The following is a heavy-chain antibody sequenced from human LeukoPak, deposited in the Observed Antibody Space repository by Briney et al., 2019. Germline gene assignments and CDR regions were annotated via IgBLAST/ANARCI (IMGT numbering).Heavy chain of an antibody. D-gene: IGHD3-16*01. Sequence: ASVKVSCKASGYTFTSYYMHWVRQAPGQGLEWMGIINPSGGSTSYAQKFQGRVTMARDTSISTVYMQLSRLRSDDTAVYYCARETRGSGFDYWGQGTLITVSS. J-gene: IGHJ4*02. CDR3: ARETRGSGFDY. CDR2: INPSGGST. CDR1: GYTFTSYY. V-gene: IGHV1-46*01.